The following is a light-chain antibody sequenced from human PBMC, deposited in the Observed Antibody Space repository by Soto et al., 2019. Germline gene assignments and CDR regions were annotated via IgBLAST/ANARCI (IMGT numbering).Light chain of an antibody. CDR2: GAS. CDR3: QQYGSSPLT. Sequence: EIVLTQSPGTLSLSPGERATLSCRASQSVSNNYLAWYQQKPGQAPRLLISGASSRATGIPDRFNGSGSGTDFTLTVSRLEPEDFAVYYCQQYGSSPLTFGGGTKVEIK. J-gene: IGKJ4*01. CDR1: QSVSNNY. V-gene: IGKV3-20*01.